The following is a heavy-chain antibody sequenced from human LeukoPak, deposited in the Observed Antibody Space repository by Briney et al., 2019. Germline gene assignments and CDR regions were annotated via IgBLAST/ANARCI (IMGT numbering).Heavy chain of an antibody. Sequence: ASVKVSCKASGYTFTGYYMHWVRQAPGQGLEWMGWINPNSGGTNYAQKFQGRVTMTRDTSISTVYMELSRLRSDDTAVYYCARDWARDTMIVEKWGQGTLVTVSS. V-gene: IGHV1-2*02. CDR1: GYTFTGYY. CDR2: INPNSGGT. J-gene: IGHJ4*02. CDR3: ARDWARDTMIVEK. D-gene: IGHD3-22*01.